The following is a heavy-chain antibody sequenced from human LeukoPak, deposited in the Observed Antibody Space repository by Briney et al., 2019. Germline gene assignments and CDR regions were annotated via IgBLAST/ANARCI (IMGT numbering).Heavy chain of an antibody. CDR1: GGSISSGSYY. CDR2: IYTSGST. Sequence: SETLSLTCTVSGGSISSGSYYWSWIRQPAGKGLEWIGRIYTSGSTNYNPSLKSRVTISVDTSKNQFSLKLSSVTAADTAVYYCARSSSGYYVDYWGQGTLVTVSS. V-gene: IGHV4-61*02. J-gene: IGHJ4*02. CDR3: ARSSSGYYVDY. D-gene: IGHD3-22*01.